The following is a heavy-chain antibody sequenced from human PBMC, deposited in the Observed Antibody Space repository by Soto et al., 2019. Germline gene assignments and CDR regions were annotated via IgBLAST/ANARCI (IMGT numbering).Heavy chain of an antibody. J-gene: IGHJ6*02. Sequence: QVQLQESGPGLVKPSQTLSLTCTVSGGSISSGDYYWSWIRQPPGKGLEWIGYIYYSGSTYYNPSLKSRVTISVDTSKNQFSLKLSSVTAADTAVYYCASERFSNEDGYHYYYAMDVWGQGTTVTVSS. CDR2: IYYSGST. D-gene: IGHD1-1*01. CDR1: GGSISSGDYY. V-gene: IGHV4-30-4*01. CDR3: ASERFSNEDGYHYYYAMDV.